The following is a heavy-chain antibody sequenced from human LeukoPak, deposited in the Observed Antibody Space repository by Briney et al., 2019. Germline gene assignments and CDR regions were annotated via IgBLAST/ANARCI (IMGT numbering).Heavy chain of an antibody. CDR2: ISSSGRTM. Sequence: PGGSLRLSCAASGFTFSSYSMNWVRQAPGKGLEWLSYISSSGRTMYYADSVKGRFTISRDNAKNSLYLQMNSLRVEDTAVYYCARARGIAAAGGSLHYWGQGTLVTVSS. V-gene: IGHV3-48*04. CDR3: ARARGIAAAGGSLHY. D-gene: IGHD6-13*01. CDR1: GFTFSSYS. J-gene: IGHJ4*02.